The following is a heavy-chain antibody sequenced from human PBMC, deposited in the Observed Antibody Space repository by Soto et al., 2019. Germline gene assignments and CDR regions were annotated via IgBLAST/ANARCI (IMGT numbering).Heavy chain of an antibody. CDR2: ISGSGISI. D-gene: IGHD1-20*01. J-gene: IGHJ6*02. CDR3: APLGSIIETV. V-gene: IGHV3-23*01. CDR1: GFTFSSYA. Sequence: GSLRLSCAASGFTFSSYAMSWVRQAPGKGLEWVSGISGSGISIYYADSVKGRFTISRDNSKNTLFLQMNSLRAEDTAIYYCAPLGSIIETVWGQGTTVTVSS.